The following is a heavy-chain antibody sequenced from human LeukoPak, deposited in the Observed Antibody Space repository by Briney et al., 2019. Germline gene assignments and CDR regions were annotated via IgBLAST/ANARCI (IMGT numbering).Heavy chain of an antibody. Sequence: ASVKVSCKASGYTFTSYDINWVRQATGQGLEWMGWMNPNSGNTGYAQKFQGRVTITRNTSISTAYMELSSLRSEDTAVYYCAKDPSMVRGVIITNRFDPWGQGTLVTVSS. CDR3: AKDPSMVRGVIITNRFDP. CDR1: GYTFTSYD. V-gene: IGHV1-8*03. CDR2: MNPNSGNT. J-gene: IGHJ5*02. D-gene: IGHD3-10*01.